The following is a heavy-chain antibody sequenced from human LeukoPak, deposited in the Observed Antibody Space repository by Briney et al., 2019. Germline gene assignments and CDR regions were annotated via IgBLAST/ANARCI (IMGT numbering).Heavy chain of an antibody. D-gene: IGHD3-22*01. CDR1: GASITTYY. J-gene: IGHJ6*02. Sequence: PSETLSLTCTVSGASITTYYWSWIRQPAGKGLEWIGRIYTSGSTTYNPSLKSRVTMSLDTSKNQFSLKLSSVTAADTAVYYCARDRVESSGYYYYYGIDVWGQGTTVTASS. V-gene: IGHV4-4*07. CDR2: IYTSGST. CDR3: ARDRVESSGYYYYYGIDV.